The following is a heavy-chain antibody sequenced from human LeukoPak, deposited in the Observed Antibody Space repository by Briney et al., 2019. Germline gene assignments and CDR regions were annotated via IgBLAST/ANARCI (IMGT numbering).Heavy chain of an antibody. CDR3: ARQIGARAFDV. D-gene: IGHD3-16*01. Sequence: PAETLSLTCAVSGGSIDSDYWSWIRQPAGKGLEWIGRIYPNGHTTYNPSLTSRVTMSADTSKMQFSLNLNSVTAADTALYYCARQIGARAFDVWGQGTVVTVSS. CDR1: GGSIDSDY. CDR2: IYPNGHT. J-gene: IGHJ3*01. V-gene: IGHV4-4*07.